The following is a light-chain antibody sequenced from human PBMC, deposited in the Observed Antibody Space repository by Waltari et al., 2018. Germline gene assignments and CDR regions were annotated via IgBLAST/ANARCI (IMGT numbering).Light chain of an antibody. Sequence: DVVMTQSPLSLPVILGQPASISCRTSESPVSSDGNTYLNWFQQRPGQPPRRLIFKVSNRDSGVPDRFSGSGSGTDFTLRISRVEAEDVGVDYCMQGIHRPWTFGQGTKVEIK. V-gene: IGKV2-30*01. CDR3: MQGIHRPWT. J-gene: IGKJ1*01. CDR1: ESPVSSDGNTY. CDR2: KVS.